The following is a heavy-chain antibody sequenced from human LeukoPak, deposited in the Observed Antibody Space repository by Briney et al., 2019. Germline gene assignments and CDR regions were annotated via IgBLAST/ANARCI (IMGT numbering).Heavy chain of an antibody. D-gene: IGHD1-26*01. V-gene: IGHV3-23*01. CDR3: AKDSGATYAFDI. Sequence: GGSLRFSCAASGFTFSSYAMSWVRQAPGKGLEWVSAISGSGGSTYYADSVKGRFTISRDNSKNTLYLQMNSLRAEDTAVYYCAKDSGATYAFDIWGQGTMVTVSS. CDR2: ISGSGGST. J-gene: IGHJ3*02. CDR1: GFTFSSYA.